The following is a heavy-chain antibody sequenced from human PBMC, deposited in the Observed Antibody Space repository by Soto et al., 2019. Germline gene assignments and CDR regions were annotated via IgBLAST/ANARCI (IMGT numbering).Heavy chain of an antibody. CDR2: INAGNGNT. CDR3: ASPKYCSGGSCRRQDLWNFDY. V-gene: IGHV1-3*01. Sequence: ASVKVSCKASGYTFTSYAMHWVRQAPVQRLEWMGWINAGNGNTKYSQKFQGRVTITRDTSASTAYMELSSLRSEDTAVYYCASPKYCSGGSCRRQDLWNFDYWGQGTLVTVS. CDR1: GYTFTSYA. J-gene: IGHJ4*02. D-gene: IGHD2-15*01.